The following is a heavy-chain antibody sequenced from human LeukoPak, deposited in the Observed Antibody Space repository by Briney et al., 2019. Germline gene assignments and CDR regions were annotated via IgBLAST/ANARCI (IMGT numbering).Heavy chain of an antibody. CDR2: IGGNGDTS. CDR3: ATRHEYSYPY. Sequence: GGSLRLSCVASGFTFYNYAMHWVRQAPGKGLEYVPAIGGNGDTSYYADSVKGRFTISRDNSKNTVYLQLGSLRTEDMAVYYCATRHEYSYPYWGQGTLVTVSS. J-gene: IGHJ4*02. D-gene: IGHD5-18*01. CDR1: GFTFYNYA. V-gene: IGHV3-64*02.